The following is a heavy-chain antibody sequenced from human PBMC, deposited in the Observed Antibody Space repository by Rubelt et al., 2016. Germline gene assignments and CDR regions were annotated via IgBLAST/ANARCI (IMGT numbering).Heavy chain of an antibody. D-gene: IGHD1-26*01. CDR1: GYTFTSYG. Sequence: QVQLVQSGAEVKKPGASVKVSCKASGYTFTSYGISWVRQAPGQGLEWMGWISAYNGNTNYAQKLQGRVTMTTDTSTSTAYMERRSLRSDDTAVYYCARVQNSGSYWGEFDYWGQGTLVTVSS. CDR2: ISAYNGNT. J-gene: IGHJ4*02. CDR3: ARVQNSGSYWGEFDY. V-gene: IGHV1-18*01.